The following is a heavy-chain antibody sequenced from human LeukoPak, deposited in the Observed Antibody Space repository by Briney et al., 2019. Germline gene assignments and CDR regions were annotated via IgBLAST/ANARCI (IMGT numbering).Heavy chain of an antibody. V-gene: IGHV3-30-3*01. CDR2: ISYDGSNK. J-gene: IGHJ6*03. CDR3: AKVYDFWSGYPHYYMDV. CDR1: GFTFSSYA. Sequence: GGSLRLSCAASGFTFSSYAMHWVRQAPGKGLEWVAVISYDGSNKYYADSVKGRFTISRDNSKNTLYLQMNSLRAEDTAVYYCAKVYDFWSGYPHYYMDVWGKGTTVTVSS. D-gene: IGHD3-3*01.